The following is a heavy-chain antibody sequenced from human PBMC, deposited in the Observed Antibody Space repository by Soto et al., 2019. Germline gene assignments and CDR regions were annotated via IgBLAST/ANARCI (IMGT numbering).Heavy chain of an antibody. CDR3: AKDTDIVVVPAAYGMDV. D-gene: IGHD2-2*01. J-gene: IGHJ6*02. Sequence: GGSLRLSCAASGFTFSSYGMHWVRQAPGKGLEWVAVISYDGSNKYYADSVKGRFTISRDNSQNTLYLQMNSLRAEDTAVYYCAKDTDIVVVPAAYGMDVWGQGTTVTVSS. CDR2: ISYDGSNK. V-gene: IGHV3-30*18. CDR1: GFTFSSYG.